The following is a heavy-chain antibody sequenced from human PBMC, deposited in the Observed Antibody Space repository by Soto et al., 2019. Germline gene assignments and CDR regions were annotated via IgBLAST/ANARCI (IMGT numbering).Heavy chain of an antibody. J-gene: IGHJ4*02. V-gene: IGHV4-30-4*01. CDR3: AGGAGAYCSGGSCHFDY. D-gene: IGHD2-15*01. CDR1: GGSISSGVYY. CDR2: ILDSGKT. Sequence: QVQLQESGPGLVKPSQTLSLTCTVSGGSISSGVYYWSWIRQPPGKGLEWLGYILDSGKTYYIPSLKTRHTISADTSKNQFSLKLSSVTAADTAVYYCAGGAGAYCSGGSCHFDYWGQGTLVTVSS.